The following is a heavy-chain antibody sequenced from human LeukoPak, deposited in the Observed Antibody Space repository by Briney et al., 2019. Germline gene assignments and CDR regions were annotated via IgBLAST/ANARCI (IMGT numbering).Heavy chain of an antibody. V-gene: IGHV4-59*01. CDR2: IYYSGST. Sequence: KSSETLSLTCTVSGESISGFYWTWIRQPPGKGLEWIGYIYYSGSTNYNPSLKSRVTISVDTSKNQFSLKLSSVTAADTAVYYCARGVVIAPQTFDYWGQGTLVTASS. CDR1: GESISGFY. J-gene: IGHJ4*02. D-gene: IGHD2-21*01. CDR3: ARGVVIAPQTFDY.